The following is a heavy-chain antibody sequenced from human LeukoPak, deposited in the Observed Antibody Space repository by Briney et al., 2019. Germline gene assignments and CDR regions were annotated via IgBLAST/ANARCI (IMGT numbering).Heavy chain of an antibody. V-gene: IGHV3-23*01. CDR2: IFGNGDTT. CDR1: GFSFSSYA. D-gene: IGHD3-3*01. CDR3: ASRYYDFWSGYIREYYYYYMDV. J-gene: IGHJ6*03. Sequence: GGSLRLSCAASGFSFSSYAMNWVRQAPGKGLEWVSIIFGNGDTTYYADSVKGRFTASRDNSKDTLYLQMNSLRAEDTAVYYCASRYYDFWSGYIREYYYYYMDVWGKGTTVTVSS.